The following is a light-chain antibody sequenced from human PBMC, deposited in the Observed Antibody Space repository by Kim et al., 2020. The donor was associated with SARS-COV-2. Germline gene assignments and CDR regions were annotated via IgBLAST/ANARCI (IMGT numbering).Light chain of an antibody. CDR2: TAS. CDR1: QAIGND. Sequence: DIQMTQSPSSLSASVGDRVTITCRSSQAIGNDLAWYQQKPGKVPKRLIYTASSLQSGVPSRFSGSGSGTEFTLTISSLQPEDFATYSWLHYSRYVWAFGQGTKVDIK. J-gene: IGKJ1*01. CDR3: LHYSRYVWA. V-gene: IGKV1-17*01.